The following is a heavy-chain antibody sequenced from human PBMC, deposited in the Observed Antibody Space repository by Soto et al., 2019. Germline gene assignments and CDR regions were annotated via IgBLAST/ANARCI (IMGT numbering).Heavy chain of an antibody. CDR1: GGSTNGGDYH. J-gene: IGHJ6*02. D-gene: IGHD5-12*01. Sequence: PSETLSLTCTVSGGSTNGGDYHWTWIRQTPGKGLEWIGAIYYSGSTYYNPSLKSRIRISVDTSKNQFSLKLSSVTAADTAVYYCAREYSSPSGGMDVWGQGNTVTVSS. CDR2: IYYSGST. CDR3: AREYSSPSGGMDV. V-gene: IGHV4-30-4*01.